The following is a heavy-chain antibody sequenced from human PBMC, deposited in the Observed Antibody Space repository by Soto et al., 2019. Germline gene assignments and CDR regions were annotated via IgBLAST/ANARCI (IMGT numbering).Heavy chain of an antibody. D-gene: IGHD3-22*01. CDR1: GFTFSSYG. Sequence: QVQLVESGGGVVQPGRSLRLSCAASGFTFSSYGMHWVRQAPGKGLEWVAVISYDGSNKYYADSVKGRFTISRDNSKNTLYLQMNSLRAEDTAVYYCAKDGVRLLVGGGYYMDVWGKGTTVTVSS. CDR2: ISYDGSNK. J-gene: IGHJ6*03. CDR3: AKDGVRLLVGGGYYMDV. V-gene: IGHV3-30*18.